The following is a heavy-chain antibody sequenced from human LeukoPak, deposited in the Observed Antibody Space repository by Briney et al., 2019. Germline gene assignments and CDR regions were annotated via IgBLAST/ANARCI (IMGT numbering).Heavy chain of an antibody. CDR2: VYYTGST. D-gene: IGHD5-12*01. Sequence: PSETLSLTCTVCGGSISGYYWIWIRQPPGKGLEWVGHVYYTGSTSYNPSLESRVTISVDTSKNQFSLRLSSVTAADTAVYYCARRGYLGGAYAMDVWGQGTTVTVSS. J-gene: IGHJ6*02. V-gene: IGHV4-59*08. CDR3: ARRGYLGGAYAMDV. CDR1: GGSISGYY.